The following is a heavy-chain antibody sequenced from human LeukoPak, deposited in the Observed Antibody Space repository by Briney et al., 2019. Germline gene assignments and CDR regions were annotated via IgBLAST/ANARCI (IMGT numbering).Heavy chain of an antibody. D-gene: IGHD6-13*01. Sequence: GGSLRLSCAASGFTFSSYGMHWVRQAPGKWLEWVSDISYHGGNIYYADSVKGRFTISRDNTKNTLYLQMSSLRSEDTAVYYCTKKKEGSWQQLGDYWGQGTLVTVSS. CDR1: GFTFSSYG. V-gene: IGHV3-30*18. CDR2: ISYHGGNI. J-gene: IGHJ4*02. CDR3: TKKKEGSWQQLGDY.